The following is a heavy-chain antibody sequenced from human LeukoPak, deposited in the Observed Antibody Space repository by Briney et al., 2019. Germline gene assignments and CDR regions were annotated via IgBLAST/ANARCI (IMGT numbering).Heavy chain of an antibody. Sequence: GGSLRLSCAASGFTVSISHMNWVRQAPGKGLEWVSIIYTGGTTYYADSVQGRFIISRDNSNNTLYLQMNSLRAEDTAVYYCARDTGSGWYYFDYWGQGTLVTVSS. CDR2: IYTGGTT. CDR1: GFTVSISH. D-gene: IGHD6-19*01. V-gene: IGHV3-66*01. CDR3: ARDTGSGWYYFDY. J-gene: IGHJ4*02.